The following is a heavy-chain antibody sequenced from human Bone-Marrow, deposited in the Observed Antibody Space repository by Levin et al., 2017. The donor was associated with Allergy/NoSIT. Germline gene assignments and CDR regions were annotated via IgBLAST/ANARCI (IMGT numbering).Heavy chain of an antibody. J-gene: IGHJ4*02. V-gene: IGHV3-9*01. CDR3: AKDTASYYESTGYYTY. Sequence: GGSLRLSCAASGFNFDHYAMHWVRQAPGKGLEWVSGISWNSGSIGYEDSVKGRFTISRDNAKNSLYLQMNSLRPEDTAFYYCAKDTASYYESTGYYTYWGQGTLVTVSS. CDR2: ISWNSGSI. CDR1: GFNFDHYA. D-gene: IGHD3-22*01.